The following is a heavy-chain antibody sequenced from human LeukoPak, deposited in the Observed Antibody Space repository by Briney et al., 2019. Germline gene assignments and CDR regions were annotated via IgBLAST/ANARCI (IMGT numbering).Heavy chain of an antibody. D-gene: IGHD4-23*01. CDR2: IIPIFGTA. CDR3: ARDQEGYGGNSAYAFDI. Sequence: ASVKVSCKASGGTFSSYAISWVRQAPGQGLEWMGGIIPIFGTANYAQKFQGRVTITADKSTSTAYMELSSLRSEDTAVYYCARDQEGYGGNSAYAFDIWGKGTMVTVSS. V-gene: IGHV1-69*06. J-gene: IGHJ3*02. CDR1: GGTFSSYA.